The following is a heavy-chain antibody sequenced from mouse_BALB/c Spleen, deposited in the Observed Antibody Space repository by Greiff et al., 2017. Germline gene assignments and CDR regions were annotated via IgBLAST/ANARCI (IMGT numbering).Heavy chain of an antibody. CDR2: IRLKSDNYAT. Sequence: EVMLVESGGGLVQPGGSMKLSCVASGFTFSSYWMSWVRQSPEKGLEWVAEIRLKSDNYATHYAESVKGKFTISRDDSKSRLYLKMNSLRAEDTGIYYCTGGAWFAYWGQGTLVTVSA. CDR3: TGGAWFAY. J-gene: IGHJ3*01. V-gene: IGHV6-6*02. CDR1: GFTFSSYW.